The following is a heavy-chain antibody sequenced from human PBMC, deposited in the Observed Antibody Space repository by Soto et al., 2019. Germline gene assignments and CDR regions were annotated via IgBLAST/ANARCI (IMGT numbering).Heavy chain of an antibody. CDR1: GGSISSGGYS. CDR3: ASSHAGAHITAAVH. CDR2: IYHSGST. D-gene: IGHD6-13*01. J-gene: IGHJ4*02. Sequence: SETLSLTCAVSGGSISSGGYSLSWIRQPPGKGLEWIGYIYHSGSTYYNPSLKSRVTISVDRSKNQFSLKLSSVTAADTAVYYCASSHAGAHITAAVHWGQGTLVTVSS. V-gene: IGHV4-30-2*01.